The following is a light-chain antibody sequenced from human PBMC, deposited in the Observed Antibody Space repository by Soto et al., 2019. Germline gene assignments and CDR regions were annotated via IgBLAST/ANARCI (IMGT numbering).Light chain of an antibody. V-gene: IGKV3-20*01. CDR1: QSVTSNY. CDR2: GAS. Sequence: EIVLTQSPGTLSLSPGERATLSCGASQSVTSNYLAWYQQKPGQAPRLLIFGASTRATGIPDRFSGSWSGTDFTLTISRLEPEDFAVYYCQHYYTSYTTFGQGTKVDIK. J-gene: IGKJ1*01. CDR3: QHYYTSYTT.